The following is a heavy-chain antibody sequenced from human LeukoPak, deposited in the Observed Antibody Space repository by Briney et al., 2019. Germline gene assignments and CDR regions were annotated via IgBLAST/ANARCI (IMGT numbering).Heavy chain of an antibody. D-gene: IGHD6-13*01. Sequence: PGESLRLSCAASGFTFSKTWMSWVRQAPGKGLEWVACIMEDGSVQKYVDSVRGRFTISRDNARNSLYLQMNSLRAEDTAVYYCARGRRRAAGTHSFDYWGQGTLVTVSS. V-gene: IGHV3-7*01. CDR1: GFTFSKTW. CDR3: ARGRRRAAGTHSFDY. J-gene: IGHJ4*02. CDR2: IMEDGSVQ.